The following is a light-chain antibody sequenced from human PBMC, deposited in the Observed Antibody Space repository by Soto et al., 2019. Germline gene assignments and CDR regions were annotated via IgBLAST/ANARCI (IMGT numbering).Light chain of an antibody. V-gene: IGKV3-11*01. CDR2: YTS. J-gene: IGKJ5*01. CDR1: QYVXIY. Sequence: IVLTQSAATLSLSPGERATLSCRASQYVXIYFDWDEQRPGQSTRVLSXYTSIRGTGIPARFSGSGSGTDFTLAISSLKPEDFAVYYCQQYNKWPPITFGQGTRLEIK. CDR3: QQYNKWPPIT.